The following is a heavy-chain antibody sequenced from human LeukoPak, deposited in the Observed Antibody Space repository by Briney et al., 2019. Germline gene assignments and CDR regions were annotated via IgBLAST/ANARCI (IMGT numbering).Heavy chain of an antibody. CDR1: GGSISSYY. CDR2: IYYSGST. CDR3: AREDDTLFDY. J-gene: IGHJ4*02. V-gene: IGHV4-59*01. D-gene: IGHD3-9*01. Sequence: SETLSLTCTASGGSISSYYWSWIRQPPGKGLEWIGYIYYSGSTNYNPSLKSRVAISVDTSKNQFSLKLSSVTAADTAVYYCAREDDTLFDYWGQGTLVTVSS.